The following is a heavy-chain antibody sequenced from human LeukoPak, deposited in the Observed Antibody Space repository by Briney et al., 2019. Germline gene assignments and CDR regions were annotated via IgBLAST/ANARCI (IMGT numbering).Heavy chain of an antibody. CDR1: GSSFTSYW. CDR3: ARHLSGYYDSSGYYSGGYYFDY. CDR2: IYPGDSDT. J-gene: IGHJ4*02. D-gene: IGHD3-22*01. V-gene: IGHV5-51*01. Sequence: GESLKISCKGSGSSFTSYWIGWVRQMPGKGLEWMGIIYPGDSDTRYSPSFQGQVTISADKSISTAYLQWSSLKASDTAMYYCARHLSGYYDSSGYYSGGYYFDYWGQGTLVTVSS.